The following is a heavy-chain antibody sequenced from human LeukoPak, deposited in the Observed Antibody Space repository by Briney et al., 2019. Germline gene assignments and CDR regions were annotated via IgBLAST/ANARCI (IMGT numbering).Heavy chain of an antibody. D-gene: IGHD1-26*01. CDR1: GFTFRSHG. CDR3: AGDRATSYFDY. Sequence: GGSLRLSCAASGFTFRSHGMHWVRQAPGKGLEWVAFIWYDGGNKYYTDSVKGRFTISRDNSKNTLYLQMNSLRAEDTAVYYCAGDRATSYFDYWGQGALVTISS. V-gene: IGHV3-33*01. CDR2: IWYDGGNK. J-gene: IGHJ4*02.